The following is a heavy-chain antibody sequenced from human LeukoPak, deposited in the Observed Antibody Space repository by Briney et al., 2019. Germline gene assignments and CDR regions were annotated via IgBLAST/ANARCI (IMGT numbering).Heavy chain of an antibody. CDR2: ISYDGSNK. CDR1: GFTFSSYG. CDR3: AGRGSGYYYGMNF. Sequence: GRSLRLSCAASGFTFSSYGMHWVRQAPGKGLEWVAVISYDGSNKYYADSVKGRFTISRDNSKNTLYLQMNDLRAEDTAVYYRAGRGSGYYYGMNFWGQGTTVTVSS. V-gene: IGHV3-30*03. D-gene: IGHD3-10*01. J-gene: IGHJ6*02.